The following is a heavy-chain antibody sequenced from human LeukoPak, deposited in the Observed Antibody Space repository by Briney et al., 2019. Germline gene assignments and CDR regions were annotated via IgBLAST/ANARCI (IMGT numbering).Heavy chain of an antibody. Sequence: GGSLRLSCAASGFTFSSYAMSWVRQAPGKGLEWVSTISGSGGSTYYADSVKGRFTISRDNSKNTLYLQMNSLRAEDTAVYYCARDRRIGPTTTTGPQHWGQGTLVTVSS. V-gene: IGHV3-23*01. CDR1: GFTFSSYA. J-gene: IGHJ1*01. CDR2: ISGSGGST. CDR3: ARDRRIGPTTTTGPQH. D-gene: IGHD1-1*01.